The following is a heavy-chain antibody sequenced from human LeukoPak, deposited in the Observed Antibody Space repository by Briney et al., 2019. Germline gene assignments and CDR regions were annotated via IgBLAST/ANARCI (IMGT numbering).Heavy chain of an antibody. CDR3: AREAARSGWYDY. CDR1: GGTFSSYA. J-gene: IGHJ4*02. Sequence: ASVKVSCKASGGTFSSYAISWVRQAPGQGLEWMGRIIPILGIANYAQKFQGRVTITADKSTSTAYMELSSLRSENTAVYYCAREAARSGWYDYWGQGTLVTVSS. V-gene: IGHV1-69*04. D-gene: IGHD6-19*01. CDR2: IIPILGIA.